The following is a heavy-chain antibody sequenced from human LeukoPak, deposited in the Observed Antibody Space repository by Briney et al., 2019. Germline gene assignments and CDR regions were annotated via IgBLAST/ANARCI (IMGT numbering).Heavy chain of an antibody. CDR1: GGSISSYY. CDR3: ARRPTYDSSRYYLDDAFDI. D-gene: IGHD3-22*01. CDR2: VYYSGST. Sequence: KPSETLSLTCTVSGGSISSYYWSWIRRPPGKGLEWIGYVYYSGSTSYNPSLKSRVTISVDTSKNQFSLKLSSVTAADTAVYYCARRPTYDSSRYYLDDAFDIWGQGTMVTVSS. J-gene: IGHJ3*02. V-gene: IGHV4-59*01.